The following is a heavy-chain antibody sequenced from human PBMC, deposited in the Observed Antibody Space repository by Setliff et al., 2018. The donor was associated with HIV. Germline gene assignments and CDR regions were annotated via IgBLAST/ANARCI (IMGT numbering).Heavy chain of an antibody. Sequence: GGSLRLSCAASGFTFSSYAMSWVRQAPGKGLEWVSAISGSGGSTYYADSVKGRFTISRDNSKNTLYLQMNSLRVEDTAVYYCARRVECGGDCYRYYYYYMDVWGDGTTVTVSS. V-gene: IGHV3-23*01. CDR2: ISGSGGST. CDR1: GFTFSSYA. CDR3: ARRVECGGDCYRYYYYYMDV. D-gene: IGHD2-21*01. J-gene: IGHJ6*03.